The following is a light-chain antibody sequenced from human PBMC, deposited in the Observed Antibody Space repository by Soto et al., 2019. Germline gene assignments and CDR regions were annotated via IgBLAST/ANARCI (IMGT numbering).Light chain of an antibody. V-gene: IGLV2-11*01. Sequence: QSALTQPRSLSGSPGQSVTISCTGTSSDVGGYNYVSWYQQHPGKAPKVMIYDVSRRPSGVPDRFSGSKSGNTASLTISGLQAEDEADYYCCSYAGSYTFWVFGGGTKLTVL. CDR3: CSYAGSYTFWV. J-gene: IGLJ3*02. CDR1: SSDVGGYNY. CDR2: DVS.